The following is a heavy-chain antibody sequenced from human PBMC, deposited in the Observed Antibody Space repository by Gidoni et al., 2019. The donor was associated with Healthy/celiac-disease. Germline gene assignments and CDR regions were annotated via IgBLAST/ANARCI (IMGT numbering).Heavy chain of an antibody. J-gene: IGHJ6*03. CDR2: LNSGNGNT. D-gene: IGHD3-10*01. V-gene: IGHV1-3*01. CDR1: GITSTTYA. Sequence: QVQLVQSGAEVEKPGVSVKFSCKASGITSTTYAMHWGRQAPGQRLEWMGWLNSGNGNTKYSQKFQGRVTITRDTSAGTAYMELSSLRSEDTAVYYCARGITMVRGVICDYYYYMDVWGKGTTVTVSS. CDR3: ARGITMVRGVICDYYYYMDV.